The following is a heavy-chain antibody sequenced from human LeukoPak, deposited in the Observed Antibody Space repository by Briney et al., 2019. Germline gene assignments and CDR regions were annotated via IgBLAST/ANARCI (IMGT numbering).Heavy chain of an antibody. Sequence: QTGGSLRLSCAASGFTFSSYGMHWVRQAPGKGLEWVAVIWYDGSNKYYADSVKGRFTISRDNSKNTLYLQMNSLRAEDTAVYYCARSQVRIVVVPAAFDYWGQGTLVTVSS. CDR2: IWYDGSNK. CDR1: GFTFSSYG. D-gene: IGHD2-2*01. CDR3: ARSQVRIVVVPAAFDY. J-gene: IGHJ4*02. V-gene: IGHV3-33*01.